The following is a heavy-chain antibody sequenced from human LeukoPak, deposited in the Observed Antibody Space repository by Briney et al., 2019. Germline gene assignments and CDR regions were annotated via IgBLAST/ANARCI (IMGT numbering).Heavy chain of an antibody. D-gene: IGHD5-18*01. J-gene: IGHJ5*02. CDR1: GYTFTGYY. Sequence: VASVKVSCKASGYTFTGYYMHWVRQAPGQGLEWMGWINPNSGGANYAQKFQGRVTMTRDTSISTAYMELSRLRSDDTAVYYCAREDTAIPAWFDPWGQGTLVTVSS. CDR3: AREDTAIPAWFDP. CDR2: INPNSGGA. V-gene: IGHV1-2*02.